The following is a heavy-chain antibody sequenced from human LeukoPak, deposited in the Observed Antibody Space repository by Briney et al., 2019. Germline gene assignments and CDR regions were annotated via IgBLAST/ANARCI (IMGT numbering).Heavy chain of an antibody. V-gene: IGHV4-34*01. CDR2: INHSGST. J-gene: IGHJ4*02. CDR1: GGSFSGYY. D-gene: IGHD2-15*01. CDR3: ARLSSVTYCSGGSCSRGGYDY. Sequence: SETLSLTCAVYGGSFSGYYWSWIRQPPGKGLEWIGEINHSGSTNYNPSLKSRVTISVDTSKNQFSLALTSVTAADTAVYYCARLSSVTYCSGGSCSRGGYDYWGQGTLVTVSS.